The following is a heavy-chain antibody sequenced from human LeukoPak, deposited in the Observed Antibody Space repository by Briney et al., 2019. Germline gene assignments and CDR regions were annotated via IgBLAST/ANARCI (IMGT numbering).Heavy chain of an antibody. CDR3: ARTMVRGVITTSHFDY. D-gene: IGHD3-10*01. J-gene: IGHJ4*02. Sequence: GGSLRLSCAASGFTFSSYAMSWVRQAPGKGLEWVAVISYDGSNKYYADSVKGRFTISRDNSKNTLYLQMNSLRAEDTAVYYCARTMVRGVITTSHFDYWGQGTLVTVST. V-gene: IGHV3-30-3*01. CDR2: ISYDGSNK. CDR1: GFTFSSYA.